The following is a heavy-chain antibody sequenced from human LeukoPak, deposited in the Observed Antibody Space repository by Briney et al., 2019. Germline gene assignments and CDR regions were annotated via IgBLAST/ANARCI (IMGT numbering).Heavy chain of an antibody. CDR3: TKSTDLWFYGMDV. Sequence: GGSLRLSCAASGFTFSSCAMHWVRQAPGKGLEWVSAIGANGCCPNYADSVKGRFTISRDNSRNTLYLQMSSLRTDDTATYYCTKSTDLWFYGMDVWGQGPTVSVSS. CDR1: GFTFSSCA. CDR2: IGANGCCP. V-gene: IGHV3-23*01. J-gene: IGHJ6*02. D-gene: IGHD3-9*01.